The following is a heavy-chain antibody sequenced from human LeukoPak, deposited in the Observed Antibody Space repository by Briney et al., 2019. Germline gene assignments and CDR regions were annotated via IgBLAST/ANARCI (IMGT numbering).Heavy chain of an antibody. Sequence: GGSLRLSCAASGFTFSSYWMNWASQAPGKGLEWVASINHNGNVNYYVDSVKGRFTISRDNAKNSLYLQMSNLRAEDTAVYFCARGGGLDVWGQGATITVSS. CDR2: INHNGNVN. J-gene: IGHJ6*02. V-gene: IGHV3-7*03. CDR3: ARGGGLDV. D-gene: IGHD3-16*01. CDR1: GFTFSSYW.